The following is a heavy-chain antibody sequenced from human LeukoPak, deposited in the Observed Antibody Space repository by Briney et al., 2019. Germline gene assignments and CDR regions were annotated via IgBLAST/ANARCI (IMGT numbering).Heavy chain of an antibody. CDR3: AKATGYSSGWDNWFDP. CDR2: ISYDGSNK. J-gene: IGHJ5*02. CDR1: GFTFSSYG. D-gene: IGHD6-19*01. V-gene: IGHV3-30*18. Sequence: GGSLRLSCAASGFTFSSYGMHWVRQAPGKGLEWVAVISYDGSNKYYADSVKGRFTISRDNSKNTLYLQMNSLRAEDTAVYYCAKATGYSSGWDNWFDPWGQGTLVTVSS.